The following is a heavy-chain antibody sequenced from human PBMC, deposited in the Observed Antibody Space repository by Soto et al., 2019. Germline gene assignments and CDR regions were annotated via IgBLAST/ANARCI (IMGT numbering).Heavy chain of an antibody. CDR3: AAEWDCSGGSCYAASAY. V-gene: IGHV1-58*01. CDR2: IVVGSGNT. CDR1: GFTFTSSA. Sequence: SVKVSCKASGFTFTSSAVQWVRQARGQRLEWIGWIVVGSGNTNYAQKFQERVTITRDMSTSTAYMELSSLRSEDTAVYYCAAEWDCSGGSCYAASAYWGQGTLVTVSS. J-gene: IGHJ4*02. D-gene: IGHD2-15*01.